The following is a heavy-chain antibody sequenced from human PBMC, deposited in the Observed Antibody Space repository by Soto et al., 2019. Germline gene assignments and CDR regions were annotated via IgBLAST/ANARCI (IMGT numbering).Heavy chain of an antibody. J-gene: IGHJ4*02. V-gene: IGHV3-23*01. D-gene: IGHD5-18*01. CDR3: AKGDSGYRYSDTYYFDY. Sequence: GGSLRLSCAASGLPFSNYAMNWVRQAPGKGLEWVSAISGSGGSTHYADSVKGRFTISRDNSKNNLYLQMNSLRAEDTAIYYCAKGDSGYRYSDTYYFDYWGQGALVTVSS. CDR1: GLPFSNYA. CDR2: ISGSGGST.